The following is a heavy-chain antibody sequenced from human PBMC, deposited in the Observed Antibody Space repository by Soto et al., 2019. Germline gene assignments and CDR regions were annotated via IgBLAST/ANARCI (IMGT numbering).Heavy chain of an antibody. J-gene: IGHJ6*02. CDR2: IIPIFGTA. D-gene: IGHD2-15*01. CDR3: ARYIVVVVAATPRGAYGMDV. CDR1: GGTFSSYA. V-gene: IGHV1-69*12. Sequence: QVQLVQSGAEVKKPGSSVKVSCKASGGTFSSYAISWVRQAPGQGLERMGGIIPIFGTANYAQKFQGRVTITADESTSTAYMELSSLRSEDTAVYYCARYIVVVVAATPRGAYGMDVWGQGTTVTVSS.